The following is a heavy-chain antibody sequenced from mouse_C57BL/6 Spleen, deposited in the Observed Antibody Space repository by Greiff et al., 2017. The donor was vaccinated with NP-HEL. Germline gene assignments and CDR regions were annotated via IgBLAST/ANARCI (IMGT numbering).Heavy chain of an antibody. CDR3: AKEGSPNRYWYFDV. CDR2: IWSGGST. D-gene: IGHD4-1*01. Sequence: VQLQESGPGLVQPSQSLSITCTVSGFSLTSYGVHWVRQPPGKGLEWLGVIWSGGSTDYNAAFISRLSISKDNSKSQVFFKMNSLQADDTAIYYCAKEGSPNRYWYFDVWGTGTTVTVSS. V-gene: IGHV2-4*01. CDR1: GFSLTSYG. J-gene: IGHJ1*03.